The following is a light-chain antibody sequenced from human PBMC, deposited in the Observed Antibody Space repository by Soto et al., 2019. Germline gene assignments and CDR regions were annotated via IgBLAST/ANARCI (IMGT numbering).Light chain of an antibody. J-gene: IGKJ2*01. CDR2: GAS. V-gene: IGKV3-20*01. Sequence: PGERATLSCWASQSLRSSYLAWYQREPGQAPRLLMFGASRRATGIPDRFNGSGSGTDFILTISRLEPEDVAVYYCQQHGTSPYTFGQGTVLEIK. CDR3: QQHGTSPYT. CDR1: QSLRSSY.